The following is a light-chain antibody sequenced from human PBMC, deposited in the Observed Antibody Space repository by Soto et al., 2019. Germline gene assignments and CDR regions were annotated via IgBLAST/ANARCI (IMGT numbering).Light chain of an antibody. CDR2: EVT. Sequence: QSVLTQPASVSGSPGQSITISCTGTSSDVGGYNYVSWYQQHPGKAPKLMIYEVTNRPSGVSNRFSGSKSGNTASLTISGLQAEDEADYYCSSYTSRSPLVFGTGTKVTVL. CDR3: SSYTSRSPLV. V-gene: IGLV2-14*01. J-gene: IGLJ1*01. CDR1: SSDVGGYNY.